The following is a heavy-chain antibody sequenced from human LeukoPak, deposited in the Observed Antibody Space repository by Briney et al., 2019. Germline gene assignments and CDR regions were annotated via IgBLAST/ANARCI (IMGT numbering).Heavy chain of an antibody. CDR1: GFTFSSYA. CDR2: ISSNGGST. CDR3: ARPSSYDILTPLDY. V-gene: IGHV3-64*01. J-gene: IGHJ4*02. D-gene: IGHD3-9*01. Sequence: GGSLRLSCAASGFTFSSYAMHWVRQAPGKGLEYVSAISSNGGSTYYANSVKGRFTISRDNSKNTLYLQMGSLRAEDMAVYYCARPSSYDILTPLDYWGQGTLVTVSS.